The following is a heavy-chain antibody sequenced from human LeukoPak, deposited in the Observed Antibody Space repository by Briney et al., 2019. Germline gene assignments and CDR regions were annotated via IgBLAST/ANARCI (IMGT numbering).Heavy chain of an antibody. Sequence: GGSLRLSCAASGFTFSRYWMSWVRQAPGQGLGRVANRRHDGSEKQDGIEKNYVDSVKGRFTFPRHNAKTSLYLQINSLRAADTAVYYCARSGRGVDSFYFYTDVWGKGTKVIVSS. CDR2: RRHDGSEKQDGIEK. V-gene: IGHV3-7*01. D-gene: IGHD3-10*01. CDR1: GFTFSRYW. J-gene: IGHJ6*03. CDR3: ARSGRGVDSFYFYTDV.